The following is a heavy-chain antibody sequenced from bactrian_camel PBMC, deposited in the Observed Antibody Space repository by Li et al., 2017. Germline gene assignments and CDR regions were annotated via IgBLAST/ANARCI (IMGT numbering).Heavy chain of an antibody. V-gene: IGHV3S54*01. D-gene: IGHD5*01. CDR1: GYSIDC. CDR3: ATVRYGVLGLGFDY. J-gene: IGHJ4*01. Sequence: HVQLVESGGGSVQAGGSLSLSCAASGYSIDCMGWFRQAPGKEREGVAAHYIGGSATYYADSVKGRFTISRDNAKNTLYLQINSLEHLDTAMYYCATVRYGVLGLGFDYWGQGTQVTVS. CDR2: HYIGGSAT.